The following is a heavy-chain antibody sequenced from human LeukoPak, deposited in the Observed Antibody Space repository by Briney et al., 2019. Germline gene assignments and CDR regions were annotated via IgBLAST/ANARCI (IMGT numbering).Heavy chain of an antibody. Sequence: ASVKVSCKASGYTFTGYYMHWVRQAPGQGLEWMGWINPNSGGTNYAQKFQGRVTMTRDTSISTAYMELSRLRSDDTAVYYCATYYYDSSGPTTYDAFDIWGQGTMVTASS. CDR3: ATYYYDSSGPTTYDAFDI. CDR1: GYTFTGYY. CDR2: INPNSGGT. D-gene: IGHD3-22*01. J-gene: IGHJ3*02. V-gene: IGHV1-2*02.